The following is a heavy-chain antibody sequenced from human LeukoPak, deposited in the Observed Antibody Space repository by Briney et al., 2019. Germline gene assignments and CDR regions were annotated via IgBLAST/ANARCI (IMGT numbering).Heavy chain of an antibody. V-gene: IGHV4-59*08. D-gene: IGHD6-13*01. CDR2: IYYSGST. J-gene: IGHJ4*02. CDR3: ARPGIAATGAFDC. Sequence: SETLSLTCTVSGGSITSHYCNWIRQPPGKGLEWIGYIYYSGSTNYNPSLESRVTISVDTSKNQFSLNLTSVTAADTAVYFCARPGIAATGAFDCWGQGTLVTVSS. CDR1: GGSITSHY.